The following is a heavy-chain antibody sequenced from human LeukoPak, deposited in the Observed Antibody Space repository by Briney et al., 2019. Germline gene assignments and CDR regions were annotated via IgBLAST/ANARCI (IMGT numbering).Heavy chain of an antibody. CDR3: ARGPIGYNVGNFDY. D-gene: IGHD5-24*01. J-gene: IGHJ4*02. V-gene: IGHV4-39*07. Sequence: SETLSLTCTVSGGSISSSSYYWGWIRQPPGKGLEWIGSIYYSGSTNYNPSLKSRVTISVDTSKNQFSLKLSSVTAADTAVYYCARGPIGYNVGNFDYWGQGTLVTVSS. CDR1: GGSISSSSYY. CDR2: IYYSGST.